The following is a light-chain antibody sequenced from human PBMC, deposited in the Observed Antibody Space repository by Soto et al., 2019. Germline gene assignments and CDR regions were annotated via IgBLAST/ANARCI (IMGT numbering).Light chain of an antibody. V-gene: IGKV1-5*01. J-gene: IGKJ2*01. Sequence: DIQLAQSPSTLSAYVGDGVTMTCRASQSISTWLAWYQQKPGKAPKLLIYDASTLESGVPSRFSGSGSGTEFTLTISSLQPDDFSTYYCQQYSIYWNTFGQGTKVDI. CDR3: QQYSIYWNT. CDR2: DAS. CDR1: QSISTW.